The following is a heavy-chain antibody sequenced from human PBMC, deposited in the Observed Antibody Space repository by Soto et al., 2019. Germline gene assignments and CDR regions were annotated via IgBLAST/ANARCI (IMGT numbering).Heavy chain of an antibody. CDR2: ISYDGSNK. CDR1: GFTFSTYG. CDR3: AKHSNNVGSRYYYYGMDV. D-gene: IGHD4-4*01. J-gene: IGHJ6*02. Sequence: QVQLVESGGGVVQPGRSLRLSCAASGFTFSTYGMHWVRQAPGKGLEWVAVISYDGSNKYYADSVKGRFTISRDNSKNTLYLQMNSLRAEDTAVYYCAKHSNNVGSRYYYYGMDVWGQGTTVTVSS. V-gene: IGHV3-30*18.